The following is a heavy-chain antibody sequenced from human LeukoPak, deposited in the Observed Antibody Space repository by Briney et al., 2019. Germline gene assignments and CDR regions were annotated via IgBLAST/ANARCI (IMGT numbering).Heavy chain of an antibody. CDR1: GGTFSSYA. D-gene: IGHD6-19*01. Sequence: GASVKVSCKASGGTFSSYAISWVRQAPGQGLEWMGGIIPIFGTANYAQKFQGRVTITTDESTSTAYMELSSLRSEDTAVYYCARGEAVADMRTVFDPWGQGTLVTVSS. CDR2: IIPIFGTA. V-gene: IGHV1-69*05. J-gene: IGHJ5*02. CDR3: ARGEAVADMRTVFDP.